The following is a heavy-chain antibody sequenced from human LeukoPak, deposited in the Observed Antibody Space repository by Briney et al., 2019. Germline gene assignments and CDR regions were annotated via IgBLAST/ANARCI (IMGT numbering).Heavy chain of an antibody. CDR1: GYTFTSYD. D-gene: IGHD1-26*01. Sequence: ASVKVPCKASGYTFTSYDINWVRQATGQGLEWMGWMNPISGKTGYAQKFQGRVTMTRNTSISTAYMELSSLRFEDTAVYYCARYQYSGNYYEDAFDIWGQGTMVTVSS. J-gene: IGHJ3*02. CDR2: MNPISGKT. V-gene: IGHV1-8*01. CDR3: ARYQYSGNYYEDAFDI.